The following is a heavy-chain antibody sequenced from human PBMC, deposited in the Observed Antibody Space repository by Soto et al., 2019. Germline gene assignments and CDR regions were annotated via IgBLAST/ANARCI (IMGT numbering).Heavy chain of an antibody. D-gene: IGHD4-17*01. CDR1: GGSISSSSYY. V-gene: IGHV4-39*01. CDR3: ARRSYGDYWFDP. J-gene: IGHJ5*02. CDR2: IYYSGST. Sequence: SETLSLTCTVSGGSISSSSYYWGWIRQPPGKGLEWIGSIYYSGSTYYNPSLKSRVTISVDTSKNQFSLKLSSVTAADTAVYYCARRSYGDYWFDPWGQGTLVTVS.